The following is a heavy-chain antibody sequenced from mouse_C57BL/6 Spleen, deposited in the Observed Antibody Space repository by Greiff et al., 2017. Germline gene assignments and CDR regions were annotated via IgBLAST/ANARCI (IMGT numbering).Heavy chain of an antibody. D-gene: IGHD2-3*01. Sequence: QVQLQQSGPELVKPGASVKISCKASGYAFSSSWMNWVKQRPGKGLEWIGRIYPGDGDTNYNGKFKGKATLTADKSSSTAYMQLSSLTSEDSAVYFCAGGWLLQGYFGVWGTGTTVTVSS. CDR2: IYPGDGDT. CDR1: GYAFSSSW. V-gene: IGHV1-82*01. CDR3: AGGWLLQGYFGV. J-gene: IGHJ1*03.